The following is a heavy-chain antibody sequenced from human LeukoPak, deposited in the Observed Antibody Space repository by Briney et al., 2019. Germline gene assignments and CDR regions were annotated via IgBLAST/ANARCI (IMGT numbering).Heavy chain of an antibody. CDR2: INHSGST. Sequence: PSETLSLTCAVYGGSFSGYYWSWIRQPPGKGLEWIGEINHSGSTNYNPSLKSRVTISVDTSKNQFSLKLSSVTAADTAVYYCARESQYYYDSSGYWNWGQGTLVTVSS. CDR1: GGSFSGYY. CDR3: ARESQYYYDSSGYWN. D-gene: IGHD3-22*01. J-gene: IGHJ4*02. V-gene: IGHV4-34*01.